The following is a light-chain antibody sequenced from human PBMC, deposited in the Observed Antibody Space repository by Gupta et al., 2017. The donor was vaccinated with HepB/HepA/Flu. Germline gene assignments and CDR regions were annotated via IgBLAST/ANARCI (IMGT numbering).Light chain of an antibody. J-gene: IGKJ1*01. Sequence: EIVLTQSPGTLSLSPGERATLSCRASQSVSSSYLAWYQQKPGQAPRLLIYGASSRATGIPERFSGSGSGTDFTLTISRLEPEDFAVYYCQQYGSSPWTFGRGTKVDI. V-gene: IGKV3-20*01. CDR1: QSVSSSY. CDR2: GAS. CDR3: QQYGSSPWT.